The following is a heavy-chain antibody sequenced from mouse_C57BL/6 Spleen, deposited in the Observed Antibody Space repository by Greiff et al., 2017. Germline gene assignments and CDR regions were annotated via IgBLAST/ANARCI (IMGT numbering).Heavy chain of an antibody. CDR1: GYTFTSYW. V-gene: IGHV1-52*01. CDR2: IDPSDSET. D-gene: IGHD2-1*01. Sequence: QVQLQQPGAELVRPGSSVKLSCKASGYTFTSYWMHWVKQRPIQGLEWIGNIDPSDSETHYNQKFKDKATLTVDKSSSTAYMQLSSLTSEDAAVYYCASLYGNYDAYWGQGTLVTVSA. J-gene: IGHJ3*01. CDR3: ASLYGNYDAY.